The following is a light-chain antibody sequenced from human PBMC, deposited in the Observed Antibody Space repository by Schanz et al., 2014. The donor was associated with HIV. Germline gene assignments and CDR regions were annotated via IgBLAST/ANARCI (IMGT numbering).Light chain of an antibody. Sequence: QSALTQPASVSGSRGQSITISCTGTSSDVGGYNYVSWYQQHPGKAPKVMIYDVSNRPSGVSDRFSGSKSANTASLTISGLQAEDEADYYCSSYATSRLVFGGGTKLTVL. CDR2: DVS. J-gene: IGLJ2*01. V-gene: IGLV2-14*03. CDR1: SSDVGGYNY. CDR3: SSYATSRLV.